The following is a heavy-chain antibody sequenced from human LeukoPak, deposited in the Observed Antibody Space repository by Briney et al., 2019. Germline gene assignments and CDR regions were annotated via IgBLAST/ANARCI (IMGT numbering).Heavy chain of an antibody. CDR1: GYTFTSYD. J-gene: IGHJ4*02. D-gene: IGHD6-13*01. V-gene: IGHV1-8*01. Sequence: EASVNVSCKASGYTFTSYDITWVRQATGQGLECMGWMNPNSGNTGYAQKFQGRVTMTRSTSISTAYMELSSLRSEDTAVYYCARGQYGSSWYDYWGQGTLVTVSS. CDR3: ARGQYGSSWYDY. CDR2: MNPNSGNT.